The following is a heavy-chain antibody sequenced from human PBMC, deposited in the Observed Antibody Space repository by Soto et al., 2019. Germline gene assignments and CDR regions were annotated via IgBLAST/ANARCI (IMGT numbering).Heavy chain of an antibody. D-gene: IGHD5-12*01. Sequence: SETLSLTCTVSGGSISSGGYYWSWIRQHPGKGLEWIGYIYYSGSTYYNPSLKSRVTISVDTSKNQFSLKLSSVTAADTAVYYCARVLATVAGGDWFDPWGQGTLVTVSS. CDR1: GGSISSGGYY. V-gene: IGHV4-31*03. CDR2: IYYSGST. J-gene: IGHJ5*02. CDR3: ARVLATVAGGDWFDP.